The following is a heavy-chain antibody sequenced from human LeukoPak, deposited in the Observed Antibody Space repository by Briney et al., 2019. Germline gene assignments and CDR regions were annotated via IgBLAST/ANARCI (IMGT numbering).Heavy chain of an antibody. Sequence: GGSLRLSCAASGFPFNAYWMTWVRQAPGKGLEWVANIRQDGDTKYYVDSVKGRFTISRDNAMNSLYLQMNSLRAEDTAIYYCARSPPYGTTWYGRSDFWGQGTLVTVSS. J-gene: IGHJ4*02. V-gene: IGHV3-7*03. CDR2: IRQDGDTK. D-gene: IGHD6-13*01. CDR3: ARSPPYGTTWYGRSDF. CDR1: GFPFNAYW.